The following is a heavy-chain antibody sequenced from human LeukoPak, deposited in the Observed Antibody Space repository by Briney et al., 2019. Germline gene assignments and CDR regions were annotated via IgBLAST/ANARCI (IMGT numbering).Heavy chain of an antibody. CDR3: ARDNPYYYLY. V-gene: IGHV1-18*01. CDR2: ISAYNGDT. D-gene: IGHD3-22*01. J-gene: IGHJ4*02. Sequence: ASVKVSCKASGYTFSNYGISWLRQAPGQGLEWMGWISAYNGDTKYLQNLQGRVTMTTDTSMSTAYMELRSLTSDDTAVYYCARDNPYYYLYWGQGTLVTVSS. CDR1: GYTFSNYG.